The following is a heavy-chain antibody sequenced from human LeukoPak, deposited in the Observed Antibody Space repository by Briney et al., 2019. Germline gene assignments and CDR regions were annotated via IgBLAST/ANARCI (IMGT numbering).Heavy chain of an antibody. Sequence: PSETLSLTCTVSGGSISSYYWSWIRQPPGKGLEWIGYICYSGSTNYNPSLKSRVTISVDTSKNQFSLKLSSVTAADTAVYYCARDRGVATWFDPWGQGTLVTVSS. D-gene: IGHD3-10*01. V-gene: IGHV4-59*01. CDR2: ICYSGST. CDR3: ARDRGVATWFDP. J-gene: IGHJ5*02. CDR1: GGSISSYY.